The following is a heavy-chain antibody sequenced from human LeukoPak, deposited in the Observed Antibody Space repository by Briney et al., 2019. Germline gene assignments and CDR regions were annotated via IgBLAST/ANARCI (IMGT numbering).Heavy chain of an antibody. D-gene: IGHD6-6*01. CDR3: ARTRSSSGYYYYYMDV. J-gene: IGHJ6*03. CDR1: GYSISSGYY. V-gene: IGHV4-38-2*01. CDR2: IYHGGST. Sequence: SETLSLTCAVSGYSISSGYYWGWIRQPPGEGLEWIGSIYHGGSTYYNPSLKSRVTISVDTSKNQFSLNLSSVTAADTAVYYCARTRSSSGYYYYYMDVWGKGTTVTVSS.